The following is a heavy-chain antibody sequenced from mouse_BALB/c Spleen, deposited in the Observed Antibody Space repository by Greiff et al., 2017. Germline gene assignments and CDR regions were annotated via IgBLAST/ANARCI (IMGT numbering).Heavy chain of an antibody. CDR3: ARRRYGYYAMDY. CDR2: IYPGDGST. CDR1: GYTFTSYY. D-gene: IGHD1-1*01. Sequence: VKLQESGPELVKPGASVKMSCKASGYTFTSYYIHWVKQRPGQGLEWIGWIYPGDGSTKYNEKFKGKTTLTADKSSGTAYMLLSSLTSEDSAIYFCARRRYGYYAMDYWGQGTSVTVSS. V-gene: IGHV1S56*01. J-gene: IGHJ4*01.